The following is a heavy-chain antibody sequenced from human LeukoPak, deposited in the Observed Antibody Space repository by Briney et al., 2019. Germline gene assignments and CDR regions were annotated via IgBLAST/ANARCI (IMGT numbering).Heavy chain of an antibody. D-gene: IGHD3-10*01. CDR2: IQYDDSEK. Sequence: PGRSLRLSCAASGFTFSTSGMHWVRQAPGKGLEWVAFIQYDDSEKYYADSVKGRCTISRDTLRNTLYLQMNSLRPEDTAVYYCTKASGRNLYGMDVWGQGTTVTVSS. J-gene: IGHJ6*02. CDR3: TKASGRNLYGMDV. CDR1: GFTFSTSG. V-gene: IGHV3-30*02.